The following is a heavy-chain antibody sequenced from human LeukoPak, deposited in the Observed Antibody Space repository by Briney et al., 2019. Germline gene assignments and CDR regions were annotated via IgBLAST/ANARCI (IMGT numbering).Heavy chain of an antibody. D-gene: IGHD3-10*01. Sequence: GGSLRLSCAASGFTFSSYAMSWVRQAPGKGLEWVSAISGSGGSTYYADSVKGRFTISRDNSKNTLYLQMNSLRAEDTAVYYCAKDPSVVLLWFGESNDAFDIWGQGTMVTVSS. CDR2: ISGSGGST. CDR3: AKDPSVVLLWFGESNDAFDI. J-gene: IGHJ3*02. CDR1: GFTFSSYA. V-gene: IGHV3-23*01.